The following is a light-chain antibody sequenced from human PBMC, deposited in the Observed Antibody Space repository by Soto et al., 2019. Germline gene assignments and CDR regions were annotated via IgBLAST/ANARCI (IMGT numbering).Light chain of an antibody. V-gene: IGKV3-11*01. Sequence: IVLTQSPATLSLSPWERATLSCWASQSVSSYLAWYQHKPGQAPRLLIYDASNRATGIPARFSGSGSGTDFTLTISSLEPEDFAVYYCQQRSNWPWTFGQGTKVDIK. CDR1: QSVSSY. J-gene: IGKJ1*01. CDR3: QQRSNWPWT. CDR2: DAS.